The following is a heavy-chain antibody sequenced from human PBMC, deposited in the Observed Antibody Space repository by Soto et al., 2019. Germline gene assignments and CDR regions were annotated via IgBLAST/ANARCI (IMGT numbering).Heavy chain of an antibody. CDR1: GFTLSSYA. D-gene: IGHD6-13*01. Sequence: EVQLLESGGGLVQPGGSLRLSCAASGFTLSSYAMSWVRQAPGKGLEWVSAISGSGGSTYYADSVKGRFTISRDNSKNTLYLQMNSLRAEDTAVYYCAKLWQLGGIFDYWGQGTLVTVSS. V-gene: IGHV3-23*01. J-gene: IGHJ4*02. CDR3: AKLWQLGGIFDY. CDR2: ISGSGGST.